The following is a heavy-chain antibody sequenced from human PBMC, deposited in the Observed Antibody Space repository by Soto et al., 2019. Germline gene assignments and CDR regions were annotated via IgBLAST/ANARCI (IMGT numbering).Heavy chain of an antibody. V-gene: IGHV3-7*03. CDR1: GFTFSSYW. CDR3: ARVPPIVLVPAAMPYFDY. Sequence: GGSLRLSCAASGFTFSSYWMSWVRQAPGKGLEWVANIKEDGNEKYYVDSVKGRFTISRDNAKNSLYLQMNSLRAEDTAVYYCARVPPIVLVPAAMPYFDYWGQGTLVTVSS. CDR2: IKEDGNEK. J-gene: IGHJ4*02. D-gene: IGHD2-2*01.